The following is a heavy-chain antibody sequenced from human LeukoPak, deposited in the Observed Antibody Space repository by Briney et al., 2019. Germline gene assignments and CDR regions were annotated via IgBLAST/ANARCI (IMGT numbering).Heavy chain of an antibody. CDR1: GFTVSSNY. CDR3: ARFTYSTTWCFDY. V-gene: IGHV3-53*01. D-gene: IGHD6-13*01. Sequence: PGGSLRLSCAASGFTVSSNYMSWVRQAPGKGLEWVSVIYSGGSTYYADSVKGRFTISRDNAKNSLYLQMNSLRAEDTAVYYCARFTYSTTWCFDYWGQGALVTVSS. CDR2: IYSGGST. J-gene: IGHJ4*02.